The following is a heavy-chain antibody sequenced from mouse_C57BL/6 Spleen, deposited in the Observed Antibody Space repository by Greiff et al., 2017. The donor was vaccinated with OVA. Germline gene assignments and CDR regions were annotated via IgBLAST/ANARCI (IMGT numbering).Heavy chain of an antibody. J-gene: IGHJ4*01. Sequence: QVQLQQPGAELVMPGASVKLSCKASGYTFTSYWMHWVKQRPGQGLEWIGEIDPSDSYTNYNQKFKGKSTLTVDKSSSTAYMQLSSLTSEDSAVYYCARGDYYGSSLYYYAMDYWGQGTSVTVSS. D-gene: IGHD1-1*01. CDR2: IDPSDSYT. V-gene: IGHV1-69*01. CDR3: ARGDYYGSSLYYYAMDY. CDR1: GYTFTSYW.